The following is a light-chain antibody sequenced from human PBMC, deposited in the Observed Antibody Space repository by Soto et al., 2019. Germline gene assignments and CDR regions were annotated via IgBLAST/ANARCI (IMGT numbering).Light chain of an antibody. CDR2: EAI. V-gene: IGLV2-18*01. CDR1: STDFVSYNR. Sequence: QSALTQPPSVSGSPGQSVTISCTGTSTDFVSYNRVSWYQQPPATAPKLLIYEAINRPSGVPDRFSGSKSGNTASLTISGLQAADEADYYCSLYTSENTHVFGTGTKLTVL. J-gene: IGLJ1*01. CDR3: SLYTSENTHV.